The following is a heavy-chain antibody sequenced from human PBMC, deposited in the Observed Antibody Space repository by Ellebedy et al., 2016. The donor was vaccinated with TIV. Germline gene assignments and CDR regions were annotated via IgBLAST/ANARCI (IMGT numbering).Heavy chain of an antibody. V-gene: IGHV4-39*01. J-gene: IGHJ4*02. CDR3: ARQGDYGSGTNYVGEDY. CDR1: GGSISSGGYY. CDR2: ISYSGST. Sequence: SETLSLTXTVSGGSISSGGYYWVWIRQPPGTRLEWIASISYSGSTYYNPSLKSRVTVSVDTSNNQFSLKLSSVTAADTAVYYCARQGDYGSGTNYVGEDYWGQGTLVTVSS. D-gene: IGHD3-10*01.